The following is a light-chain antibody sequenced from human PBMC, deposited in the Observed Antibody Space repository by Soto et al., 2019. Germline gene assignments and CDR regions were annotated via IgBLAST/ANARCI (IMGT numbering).Light chain of an antibody. CDR3: QQYDISPIT. J-gene: IGKJ5*01. V-gene: IGKV3D-20*01. Sequence: EILLTQSPATLSLSPGERATLSCGASQSVRSNYLAWYQQKPGLAPRLLIYDASIRATGIPDRFSGSGSGTDFTLTISRLEPEDFAVYYCQQYDISPITFGQGTRLYIK. CDR1: QSVRSNY. CDR2: DAS.